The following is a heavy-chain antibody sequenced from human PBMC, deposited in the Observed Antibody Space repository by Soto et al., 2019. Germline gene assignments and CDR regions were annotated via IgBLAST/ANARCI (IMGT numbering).Heavy chain of an antibody. CDR2: IIPIFATA. J-gene: IGHJ6*02. CDR1: GGTFSSYA. V-gene: IGHV1-69*12. D-gene: IGHD5-12*01. CDR3: AKGRLRFLRSPGRAMDV. Sequence: QVQLVQSGAEVKKPGSSVKVSCRASGGTFSSYAISWVRQAPGQGLEWMGGIIPIFATAKYAQKFQGRVTITADESTSTAYTELSSLRSEYTAVYYCAKGRLRFLRSPGRAMDVWGQGTTVTVSS.